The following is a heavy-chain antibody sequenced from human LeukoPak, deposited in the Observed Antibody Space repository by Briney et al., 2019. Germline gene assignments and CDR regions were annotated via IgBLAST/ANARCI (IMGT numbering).Heavy chain of an antibody. J-gene: IGHJ4*02. CDR1: GGSITSSTYY. CDR3: ARHPKGYFDWLLPYYFDY. Sequence: SETLSLTCTVSGGSITSSTYYWGWIRQPPGKGLEWIGEINHSGSTNYNPSLKSRVTISVDTSKNQFSLKLSSVTAADTAVYYCARHPKGYFDWLLPYYFDYWGQGTLVTVSS. V-gene: IGHV4-39*01. CDR2: INHSGST. D-gene: IGHD3-9*01.